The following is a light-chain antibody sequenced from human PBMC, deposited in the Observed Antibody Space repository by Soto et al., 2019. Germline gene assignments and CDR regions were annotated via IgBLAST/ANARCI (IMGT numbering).Light chain of an antibody. V-gene: IGKV1-5*01. CDR2: DAS. J-gene: IGKJ3*01. Sequence: DIQMTQSPSTLSASVGDRVSITCRASQSISNYLAWYQQKPGKAPKVVIYDASSLESGVPSRFSGSGSGTEFTLTISSLQPDDFATYYCQQYDDLPFTFGPGTKVDF. CDR3: QQYDDLPFT. CDR1: QSISNY.